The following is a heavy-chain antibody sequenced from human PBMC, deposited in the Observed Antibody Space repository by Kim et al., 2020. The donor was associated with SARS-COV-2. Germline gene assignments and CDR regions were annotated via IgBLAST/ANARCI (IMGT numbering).Heavy chain of an antibody. CDR1: GFTFSSYW. V-gene: IGHV3-7*03. CDR2: IKQDGSEK. D-gene: IGHD6-19*01. J-gene: IGHJ4*02. Sequence: GGSLRLSCAASGFTFSSYWMSWVRQAPGKGLEWVANIKQDGSEKYYVDSVKGRFTISRDNAKNSLYLQMNSLRAEDTAVYYCARGRLAVAGTDLFDYWGQGTLVTVSS. CDR3: ARGRLAVAGTDLFDY.